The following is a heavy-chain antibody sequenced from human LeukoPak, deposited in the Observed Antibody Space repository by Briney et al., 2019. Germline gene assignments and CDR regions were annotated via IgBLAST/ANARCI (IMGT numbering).Heavy chain of an antibody. CDR1: GFTFSSYW. CDR2: IKQDGSEE. CDR3: ARSPGSWYYYYYGMDV. D-gene: IGHD1-26*01. Sequence: GGSLRLSCAASGFTFSSYWMSWVRQAPGKGLEWVANIKQDGSEEYYVDSVKGRFTISRDNAKNSLYLQMNSLRAEDTAVYYCARSPGSWYYYYYGMDVWGQGTTVTVSS. V-gene: IGHV3-7*01. J-gene: IGHJ6*02.